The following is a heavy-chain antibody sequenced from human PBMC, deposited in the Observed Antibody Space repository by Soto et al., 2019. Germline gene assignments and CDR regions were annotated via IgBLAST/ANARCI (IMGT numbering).Heavy chain of an antibody. D-gene: IGHD6-6*01. J-gene: IGHJ5*02. V-gene: IGHV1-8*01. CDR2: MNPNSGNT. CDR3: ARSIAARRGWFDP. CDR1: GYTFTSYD. Sequence: GASVKVSCKASGYTFTSYDINWVRQATGQGLEWMGWMNPNSGNTGYAQKFQGRVTMTRNTSISTAYMELSSLRSEDTAVYYCARSIAARRGWFDPWGQGTLVTVSS.